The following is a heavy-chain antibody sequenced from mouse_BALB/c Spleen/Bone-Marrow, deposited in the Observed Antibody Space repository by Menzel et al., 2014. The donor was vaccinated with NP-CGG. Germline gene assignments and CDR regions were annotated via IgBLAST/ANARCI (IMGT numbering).Heavy chain of an antibody. D-gene: IGHD2-4*01. Sequence: VQLQQPGAELVKPGASVKLSCTASGFNIKDTYMHWVKQRPEQGLEWIGGIDPANGNTKYDPMFQGKATITADTSSNTAYLQLSSLTSEDTAVYYCASYDYGYYFDYWGQGTTLTVSS. CDR3: ASYDYGYYFDY. CDR2: IDPANGNT. V-gene: IGHV14-3*02. CDR1: GFNIKDTY. J-gene: IGHJ2*01.